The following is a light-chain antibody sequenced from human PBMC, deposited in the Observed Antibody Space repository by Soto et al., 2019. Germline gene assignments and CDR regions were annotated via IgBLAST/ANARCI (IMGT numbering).Light chain of an antibody. J-gene: IGKJ5*01. CDR2: GAS. CDR1: QSVSVY. CDR3: QQRSNWPPSIT. Sequence: EIVMTQSPATLSVSQGERVTLSCRASQSVSVYLAWYQQKPGQAPRLLIYGASTRATGIPARFSGSGSGTDFTLTISSLEPEDFAVYYCQQRSNWPPSITFGQGTRLEIK. V-gene: IGKV3-11*01.